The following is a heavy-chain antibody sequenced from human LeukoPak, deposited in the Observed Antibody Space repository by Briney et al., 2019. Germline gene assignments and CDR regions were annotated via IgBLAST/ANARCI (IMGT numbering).Heavy chain of an antibody. CDR3: ARHSHSGSFAY. D-gene: IGHD1-26*01. V-gene: IGHV4-39*01. CDR2: IYYSGNT. Sequence: KPSETLSLTCTVSGGSISISNYYWGWIRQPPGKGLEWIGSIYYSGNTYYTPSLQSRVTISGGTSKNQFSLKLSSVTAADTAVYFCARHSHSGSFAYWGQGTLVTVSS. J-gene: IGHJ4*02. CDR1: GGSISISNYY.